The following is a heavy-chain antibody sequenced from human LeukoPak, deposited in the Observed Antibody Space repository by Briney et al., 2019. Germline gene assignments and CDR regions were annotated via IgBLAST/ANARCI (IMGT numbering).Heavy chain of an antibody. CDR3: ARVEWYSSSSSFDY. Sequence: ASVKVSCKASGYTFTGYYMHWVRQAPGQGLEWMGWINPNSGGTNYAQKFQGRVTMTRDTSISTAYMELSRLRSDDTAVYYCARVEWYSSSSSFDYWGQGTLVTVSS. D-gene: IGHD6-6*01. J-gene: IGHJ4*02. CDR2: INPNSGGT. CDR1: GYTFTGYY. V-gene: IGHV1-2*02.